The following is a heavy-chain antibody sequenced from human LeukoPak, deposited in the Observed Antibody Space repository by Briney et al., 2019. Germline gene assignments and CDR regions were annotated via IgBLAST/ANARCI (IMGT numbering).Heavy chain of an antibody. D-gene: IGHD1/OR15-1a*01. CDR1: GFTFNDYA. V-gene: IGHV3-23*01. CDR2: ISASGGTT. Sequence: GGSLRLSCAASGFTFNDYALTWVRQAPGKGLEWVSAISASGGTTYYADSAKGRFTISRDNTKNTLYLQMNSLRAEDTAVYYCARDPVDWDINYFDYWGQGTLVTVSS. CDR3: ARDPVDWDINYFDY. J-gene: IGHJ4*02.